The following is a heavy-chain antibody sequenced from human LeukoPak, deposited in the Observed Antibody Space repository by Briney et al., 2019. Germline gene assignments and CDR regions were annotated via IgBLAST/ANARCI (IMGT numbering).Heavy chain of an antibody. J-gene: IGHJ3*02. CDR3: TRNCGGDCYLGFAFEI. CDR1: GGSIGSGGYY. V-gene: IGHV4-31*03. Sequence: SETLSLTCSVSGGSIGSGGYYWSWIRQHPGKGLEWIGHIYYTGSTYYNPSLKSRLNISSDTSKNQFSLQLSPVTAADTAVYYCTRNCGGDCYLGFAFEIWGQGTMVTVSS. D-gene: IGHD2-21*02. CDR2: IYYTGST.